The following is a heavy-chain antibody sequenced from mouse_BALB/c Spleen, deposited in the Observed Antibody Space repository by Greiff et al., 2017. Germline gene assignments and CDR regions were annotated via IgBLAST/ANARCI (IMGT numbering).Heavy chain of an antibody. V-gene: IGHV5-17*02. CDR1: GFTFSSFG. J-gene: IGHJ1*01. CDR3: AGPDWYFDV. Sequence: DVMLVESGGGLVQPGGSRKLSCAASGFTFSSFGMHWVRQAPEKGLEWVAYISSGSSTIYYADTVKGRFTISRDNPKNTLFLQMTSLRSEDTAMYYCAGPDWYFDVWGAGTTVTDSS. CDR2: ISSGSSTI.